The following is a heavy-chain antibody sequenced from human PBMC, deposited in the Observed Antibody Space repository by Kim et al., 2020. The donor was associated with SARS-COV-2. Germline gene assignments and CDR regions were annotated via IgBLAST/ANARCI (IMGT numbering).Heavy chain of an antibody. J-gene: IGHJ3*02. V-gene: IGHV4-31*03. D-gene: IGHD3-3*01. Sequence: SETLSLTCTVSGCSISSGGYYWSWILQHPGKGLEWIGYIYYSGSTYYNPSLKSRVTISVDTSKNQFSLKLSSVTAADTAVYYFSRAPTLFGSVIVAFDI. CDR1: GCSISSGGYY. CDR2: IYYSGST. CDR3: SRAPTLFGSVIVAFDI.